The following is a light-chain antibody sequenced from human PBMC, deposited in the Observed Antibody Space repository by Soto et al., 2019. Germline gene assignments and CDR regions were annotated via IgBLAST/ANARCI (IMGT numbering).Light chain of an antibody. J-gene: IGKJ4*01. Sequence: DIVMTQSPLSLPVTPGESASISCRSSQSLLLSSGNNYLDWYLQKPGQSPQLLIYLGSNRAPGVPDKFSGSGSGTDFTLKISRVEAEDVGVYYCMQALQTPLTFGGGTKVEIK. CDR3: MQALQTPLT. CDR1: QSLLLSSGNNY. CDR2: LGS. V-gene: IGKV2-28*01.